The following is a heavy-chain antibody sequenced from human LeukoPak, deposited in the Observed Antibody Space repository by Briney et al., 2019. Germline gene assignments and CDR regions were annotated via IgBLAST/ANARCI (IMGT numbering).Heavy chain of an antibody. CDR3: ARGGALEYYDSSGYRFDY. CDR1: GGTFSSYA. V-gene: IGHV1-69*05. D-gene: IGHD3-22*01. CDR2: IIPIFGTA. Sequence: GSSAKVSCKASGGTFSSYAISWVRQAPGQGLEWMGGIIPIFGTANYAQKFQGRVTITTDESTSTAYMELSSLRSEDTAVYYCARGGALEYYDSSGYRFDYWGQGTLVTVSS. J-gene: IGHJ4*02.